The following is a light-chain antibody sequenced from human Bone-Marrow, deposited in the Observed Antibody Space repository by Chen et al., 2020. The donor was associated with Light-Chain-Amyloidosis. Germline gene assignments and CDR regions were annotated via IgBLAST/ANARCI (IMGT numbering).Light chain of an antibody. Sequence: SYELTQPPSVSVSPGQTARITCSGDDLPTEYAYWYQQKPGQAPVLVIHRDTERPSGISDRFSGACSRTTATLTISGVQAEDEADYHCQSADSSGTYEVIFGGGTKLTVL. V-gene: IGLV3-25*03. CDR3: QSADSSGTYEVI. CDR2: RDT. J-gene: IGLJ2*01. CDR1: DLPTEY.